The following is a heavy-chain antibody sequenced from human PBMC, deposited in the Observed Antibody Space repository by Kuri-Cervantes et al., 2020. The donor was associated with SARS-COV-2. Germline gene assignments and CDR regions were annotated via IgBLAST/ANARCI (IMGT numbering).Heavy chain of an antibody. J-gene: IGHJ4*02. CDR3: ARVGVVIAIPDY. CDR1: DDSINNNDYF. D-gene: IGHD2-21*01. CDR2: IYDSGST. Sequence: DDSINNNDYFWNWVCQPPGKGLEWIGYIYDSGSTYYNPSLKSRVTISVDTSKNQFSLKLSSVTAADTAVYYCARVGVVIAIPDYWGQGTLVTVSS. V-gene: IGHV4-30-4*08.